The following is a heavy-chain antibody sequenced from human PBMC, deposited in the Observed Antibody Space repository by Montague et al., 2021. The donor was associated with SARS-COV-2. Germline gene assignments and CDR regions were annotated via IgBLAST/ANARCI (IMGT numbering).Heavy chain of an antibody. CDR2: ITHSGLT. CDR1: GGSFNSYY. CDR3: ARHGPFVVVTAIHDTFDI. J-gene: IGHJ3*02. V-gene: IGHV4-34*01. D-gene: IGHD2-21*02. Sequence: SETLSLTCAVSGGSFNSYYRSWIRQPPGKGLEWIGEITHSGLTNYSPSLKSRVTISVDTSKNQFSLKLSSVTAADTAVYYCARHGPFVVVTAIHDTFDIWGQGTMVTVSS.